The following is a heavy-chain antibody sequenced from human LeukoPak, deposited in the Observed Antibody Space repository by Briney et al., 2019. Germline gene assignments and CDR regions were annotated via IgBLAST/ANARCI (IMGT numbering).Heavy chain of an antibody. V-gene: IGHV3-23*01. CDR3: ASGRSTVTTPAFDY. D-gene: IGHD4-17*01. Sequence: PGGSLRLSCEVSGFSFSSYATSWVRQAPGKGLEWVSSISGSGGSTYYADSVKGRFTISRDNSKNTLYLQMNSLRAEDTAVYYCASGRSTVTTPAFDYWGQGTLVSVSS. CDR1: GFSFSSYA. J-gene: IGHJ4*02. CDR2: ISGSGGST.